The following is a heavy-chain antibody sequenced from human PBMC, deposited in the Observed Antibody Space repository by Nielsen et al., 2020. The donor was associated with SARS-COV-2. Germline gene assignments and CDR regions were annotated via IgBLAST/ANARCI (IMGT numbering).Heavy chain of an antibody. V-gene: IGHV3-33*01. Sequence: GESLKISCAASGFTFSSYGMHWVRQAPGKGLEWVAVIWYDGSNKYYADSVKGRFTISRDNSKNTLYLQMNSLRAEDTAVYYCAREGRVVVITTLMFPMDVWGKGTTVTVSS. CDR2: IWYDGSNK. J-gene: IGHJ6*03. D-gene: IGHD3-22*01. CDR3: AREGRVVVITTLMFPMDV. CDR1: GFTFSSYG.